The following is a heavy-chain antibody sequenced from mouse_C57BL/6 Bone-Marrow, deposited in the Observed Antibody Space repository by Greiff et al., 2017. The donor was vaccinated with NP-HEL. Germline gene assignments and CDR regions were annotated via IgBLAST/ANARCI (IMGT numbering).Heavy chain of an antibody. Sequence: EVQLQQSGPELVKPGASVKIPCKASGYTFTDYNMDWVKQSHGKSLEWIGDINPNNGGTIYNQKFKGKATLTVDKSSSTAYMELRSLTSEDTAVYYCARRARGTLYYYAMDYWGQGTSVTVSS. D-gene: IGHD1-1*02. CDR1: GYTFTDYN. CDR2: INPNNGGT. J-gene: IGHJ4*01. V-gene: IGHV1-18*01. CDR3: ARRARGTLYYYAMDY.